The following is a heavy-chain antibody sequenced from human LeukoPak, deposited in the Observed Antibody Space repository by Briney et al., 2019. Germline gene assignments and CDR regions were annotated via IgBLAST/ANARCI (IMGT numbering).Heavy chain of an antibody. CDR3: TRGAFYDILIPFDY. J-gene: IGHJ4*02. CDR2: IRIKAYGETT. CDR1: GFTFGDHA. Sequence: KSGGSLRLSCTASGFTFGDHAMSWFRQAPGKGLEWVGFIRIKAYGETTEYAASVKGRFTISRDDSKSIAYLQMNSLKTEDTAVYYCTRGAFYDILIPFDYWGQGTLVTVSS. D-gene: IGHD3-9*01. V-gene: IGHV3-49*05.